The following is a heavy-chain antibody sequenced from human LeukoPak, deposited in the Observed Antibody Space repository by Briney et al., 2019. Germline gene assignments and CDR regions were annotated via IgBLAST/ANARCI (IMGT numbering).Heavy chain of an antibody. J-gene: IGHJ1*01. V-gene: IGHV3-23*01. Sequence: GGSLRLSCVVSGFTFSSHAMSWVRQAPGKGLEWVSVISGSGDSTHYAEYVKGRFTISRDNSKNTLYLQMHSLRVEDTAVYYCAKDTAAAGEVQHWGQGTLVTVSS. CDR3: AKDTAAAGEVQH. CDR2: ISGSGDST. CDR1: GFTFSSHA. D-gene: IGHD6-13*01.